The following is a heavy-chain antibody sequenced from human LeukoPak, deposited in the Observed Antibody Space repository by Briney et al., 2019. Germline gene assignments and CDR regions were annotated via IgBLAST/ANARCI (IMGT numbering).Heavy chain of an antibody. D-gene: IGHD6-6*01. CDR2: IYYSGST. J-gene: IGHJ6*03. V-gene: IGHV4-59*01. CDR3: ARVAAPQGYYYYYYMDV. Sequence: PSETLSLTCTVSGGSISSYYWSWIRQPPGKGLEWIGYIYYSGSTNYNPSLKSRVTISVDTSKNQFSLKLSSVTAADTAVYYCARVAAPQGYYYYYYMDVWGKGTTVTVSS. CDR1: GGSISSYY.